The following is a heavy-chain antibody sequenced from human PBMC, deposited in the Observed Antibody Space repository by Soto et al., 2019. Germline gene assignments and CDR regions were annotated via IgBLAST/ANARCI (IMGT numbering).Heavy chain of an antibody. V-gene: IGHV3-64*01. CDR1: GFTFSNYA. CDR3: ASSSRLTAPFDY. J-gene: IGHJ4*02. D-gene: IGHD3-16*01. Sequence: GGSLRLSCAASGFTFSNYAMHWVRQAPGKGLEYVSSISSNGGTTYCANSVKDRFTISRDNSKNTLYLQMGSLRAEDMAVYYCASSSRLTAPFDYWGQGTLVTVS. CDR2: ISSNGGTT.